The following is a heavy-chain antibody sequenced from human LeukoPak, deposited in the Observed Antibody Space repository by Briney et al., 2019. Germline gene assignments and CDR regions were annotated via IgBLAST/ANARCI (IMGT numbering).Heavy chain of an antibody. J-gene: IGHJ4*02. CDR2: IYPGDSDT. V-gene: IGHV5-51*01. CDR1: GSSFTSYW. Sequence: GASLQISCKGSGSSFTSYWIGWVRQLPGKGPEWMGIIYPGDSDTRYSPSFQGQVTISADKSISTAYLQWSSLKASDTAMYYCARRLYSGYRAFDYWGQGTLVTVSS. D-gene: IGHD5-12*01. CDR3: ARRLYSGYRAFDY.